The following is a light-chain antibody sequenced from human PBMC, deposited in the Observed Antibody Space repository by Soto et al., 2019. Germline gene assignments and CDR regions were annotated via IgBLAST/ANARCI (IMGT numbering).Light chain of an antibody. CDR1: SSDVGGYAY. CDR2: EVR. CDR3: SSYRSSTLVV. Sequence: QSVLTQPASVSGSPGQSITISCTGTSSDVGGYAYVSWYQQHPGKAPKLMIYEVRNRPSGVSNRFSGSKSGNTASLTISGLQAEDEAEYYCSSYRSSTLVVFGGGTKVTVL. J-gene: IGLJ2*01. V-gene: IGLV2-14*01.